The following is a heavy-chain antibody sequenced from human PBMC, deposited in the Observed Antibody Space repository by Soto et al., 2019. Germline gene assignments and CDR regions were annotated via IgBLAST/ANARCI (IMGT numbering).Heavy chain of an antibody. Sequence: PGGSLRLSCAASGFTFSSYAMSWVRQAPGKGLGWVSAISGSGGSTYYADSVKGRFTISRDNSKNTLYLQMNSLRAEDTAVYYCAKKGLERPKKSYYFDYWGQGTLVTVSS. CDR1: GFTFSSYA. CDR2: ISGSGGST. V-gene: IGHV3-23*01. J-gene: IGHJ4*02. CDR3: AKKGLERPKKSYYFDY. D-gene: IGHD1-1*01.